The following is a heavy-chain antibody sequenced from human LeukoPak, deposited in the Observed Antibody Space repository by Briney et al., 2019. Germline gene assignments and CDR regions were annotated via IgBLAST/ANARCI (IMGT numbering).Heavy chain of an antibody. D-gene: IGHD2-2*01. CDR2: INHSGST. CDR3: ARGRVPAAKGNNWFDP. J-gene: IGHJ5*02. V-gene: IGHV4-34*01. CDR1: GGSFSGYY. Sequence: PSETLSLTCAVYGGSFSGYYWSWIRQPPGKGLEWIGEINHSGSTNYNPSLKSRVTISVDTSKNQFSLKLSSVTAADTAVYYCARGRVPAAKGNNWFDPWGQGTLVTVSS.